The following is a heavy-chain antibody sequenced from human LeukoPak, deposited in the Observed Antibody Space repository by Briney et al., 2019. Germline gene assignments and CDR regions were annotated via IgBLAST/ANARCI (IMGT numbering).Heavy chain of an antibody. CDR3: ARDFGDYRVDY. CDR1: GGSISSSNYY. V-gene: IGHV4-39*01. Sequence: SETLSLTCTVSGGSISSSNYYWGWIRQPPGKGLEWIGTIHYSGNTYYNPSLKSRVAISVDTSKNQFSLRLSSVTAADTAVYYCARDFGDYRVDYWGQGTLVTVSS. J-gene: IGHJ4*02. CDR2: IHYSGNT. D-gene: IGHD4-17*01.